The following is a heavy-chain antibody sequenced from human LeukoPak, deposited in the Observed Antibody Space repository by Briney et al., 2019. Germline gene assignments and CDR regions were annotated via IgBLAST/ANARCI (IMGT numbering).Heavy chain of an antibody. CDR3: ASPSRFPLGFCVSTSRYARGT. V-gene: IGHV1-8*01. CDR1: GYTFTSYD. CDR2: MNPNSGNT. J-gene: IGHJ5*02. D-gene: IGHD2-2*01. Sequence: ASVKVSCKASGYTFTSYDINWVRQATGQGLEWMGWMNPNSGNTGYAQKFQGRVTMTRNTSISTAYMELSSLRSEDTAVYYCASPSRFPLGFCVSTSRYARGTWGKEPLVTVSS.